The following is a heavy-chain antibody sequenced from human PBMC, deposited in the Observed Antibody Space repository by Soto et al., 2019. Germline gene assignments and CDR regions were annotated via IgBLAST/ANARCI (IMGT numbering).Heavy chain of an antibody. Sequence: SETLSLTCAVYGGSFSGYYWSWIRQPPGKGLEWIGEVNHSGSTNYNPSLKSRVTISVDTSKNQFSLKLSSVTAADTAVYYRARGIAVAVAFDIWGQGTMVTVSS. CDR3: ARGIAVAVAFDI. CDR2: VNHSGST. CDR1: GGSFSGYY. J-gene: IGHJ3*02. D-gene: IGHD6-19*01. V-gene: IGHV4-34*01.